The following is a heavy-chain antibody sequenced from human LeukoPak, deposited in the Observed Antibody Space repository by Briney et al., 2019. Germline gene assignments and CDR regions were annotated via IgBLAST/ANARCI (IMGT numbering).Heavy chain of an antibody. J-gene: IGHJ5*02. CDR1: GGSISSSTNY. CDR2: IFYSGST. CDR3: ARGGRGLEKFSNWFDP. V-gene: IGHV4-39*07. Sequence: PSETLSLTCTVSGGSISSSTNYWGWIRQPPGKGLEFIGSIFYSGSTYYNPSLKSRITISVDTSKNQFSLKLSSVTAADTAVYYCARGGRGLEKFSNWFDPWGQGTLVTVSS. D-gene: IGHD2-15*01.